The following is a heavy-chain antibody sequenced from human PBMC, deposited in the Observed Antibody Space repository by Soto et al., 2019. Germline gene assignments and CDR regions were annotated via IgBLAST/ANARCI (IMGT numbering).Heavy chain of an antibody. V-gene: IGHV1-69*01. CDR3: AREGCSGGSCYSLPGRGVAAFDI. D-gene: IGHD2-15*01. CDR1: GGTFSSYA. CDR2: IIPIFGTA. J-gene: IGHJ3*02. Sequence: QVQLVQSGAEVKKPGSSVKVSCKASGGTFSSYAISWVRQAPGQGLEWMGGIIPIFGTANYAQKFQGRVTITADESTSTAYMELSSVRSEDTAVYYCAREGCSGGSCYSLPGRGVAAFDIWGQGTMVTVSS.